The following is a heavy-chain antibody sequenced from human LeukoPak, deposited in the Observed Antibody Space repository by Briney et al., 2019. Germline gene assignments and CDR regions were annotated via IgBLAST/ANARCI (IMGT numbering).Heavy chain of an antibody. CDR3: ARTGGWSYGFDY. CDR1: GGSISTGGYY. J-gene: IGHJ4*02. Sequence: PSETLSLTCTVSGGSISTGGYYWPWIRQHPGEGLEWIGYIYNSGTTYYNPSLESRVTISGDTSKNQFSLKLNSVTAADTAVYYCARTGGWSYGFDYWGQGTLVTVSS. V-gene: IGHV4-31*03. D-gene: IGHD5-18*01. CDR2: IYNSGTT.